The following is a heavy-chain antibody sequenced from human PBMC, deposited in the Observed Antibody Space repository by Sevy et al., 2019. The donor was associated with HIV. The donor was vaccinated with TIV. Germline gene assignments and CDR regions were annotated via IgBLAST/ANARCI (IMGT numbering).Heavy chain of an antibody. CDR2: IDPSDSYT. CDR1: GYSFSNYW. V-gene: IGHV5-10-1*01. D-gene: IGHD2-2*01. Sequence: GESLKISCKGSGYSFSNYWISWVRQMPGKGLEWMGRIDPSDSYTTYSPSFQGHVTISSDKSMSTAYLQWRSLKASDTAMYYGGGHGGGGCSGTRCLGYYYYGMDVWGQGTTVTVSS. CDR3: GGHGGGGCSGTRCLGYYYYGMDV. J-gene: IGHJ6*02.